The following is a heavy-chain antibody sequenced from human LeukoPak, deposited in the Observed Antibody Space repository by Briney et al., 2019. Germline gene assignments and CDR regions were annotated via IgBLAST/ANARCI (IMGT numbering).Heavy chain of an antibody. CDR1: GFTVSSIH. J-gene: IGHJ4*02. Sequence: GGSLRLSCAASGFTVSSIHMVWVRQAPGKGLEWVSAISGSGGSTYYADSVKGRFTISRDNSKSTLYLQMNSLRAEDTAVYYCAKEDIVATYDYWGQGTLVTVSS. CDR3: AKEDIVATYDY. CDR2: ISGSGGST. V-gene: IGHV3-23*01. D-gene: IGHD5-12*01.